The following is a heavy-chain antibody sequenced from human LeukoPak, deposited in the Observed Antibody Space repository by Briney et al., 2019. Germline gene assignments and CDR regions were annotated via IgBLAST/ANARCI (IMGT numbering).Heavy chain of an antibody. V-gene: IGHV3-9*01. CDR1: GFTFDDYA. CDR3: AKDSYYDSSGSLDY. D-gene: IGHD3-22*01. Sequence: GGSLRLSCAASGFTFDDYAMHWVRHAPGKGLEWVSGISWNSGSIGYADSVKGRFTISRDNAKNSLYLQMNSLRAEDTALYYCAKDSYYDSSGSLDYWGQGTLVTVSS. J-gene: IGHJ4*02. CDR2: ISWNSGSI.